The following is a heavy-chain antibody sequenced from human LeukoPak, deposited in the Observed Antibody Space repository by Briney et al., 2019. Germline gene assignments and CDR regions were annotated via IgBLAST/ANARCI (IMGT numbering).Heavy chain of an antibody. Sequence: SETLSLTCTVSGGSISSGYWSWIRQPPGKGLEWIGYIYYSGSTNYNPSLKSRVTISVDTSKNQFSLKLSSVTAADTAVYYCARAGTVTTEVAYYFDYWGQGTLVTVSS. CDR2: IYYSGST. J-gene: IGHJ4*02. D-gene: IGHD4-17*01. CDR3: ARAGTVTTEVAYYFDY. V-gene: IGHV4-59*12. CDR1: GGSISSGY.